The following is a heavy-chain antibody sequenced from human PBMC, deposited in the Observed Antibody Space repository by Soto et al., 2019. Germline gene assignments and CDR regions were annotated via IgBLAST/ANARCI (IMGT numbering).Heavy chain of an antibody. V-gene: IGHV3-30-3*01. Sequence: PGGSLRLSCAASGFTFRSYVTHWVRQAPDKGLEWVAVISDDGSNKYYADSVKGRFTISRDNSKYTLYLQMNSLRTEDTAVYYCARDDASGWYTYTLDYWGQGALVTVSS. D-gene: IGHD6-19*01. CDR1: GFTFRSYV. CDR2: ISDDGSNK. J-gene: IGHJ4*02. CDR3: ARDDASGWYTYTLDY.